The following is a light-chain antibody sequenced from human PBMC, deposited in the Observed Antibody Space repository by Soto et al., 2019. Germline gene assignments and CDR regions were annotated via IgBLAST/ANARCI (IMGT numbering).Light chain of an antibody. V-gene: IGLV1-44*01. CDR3: SSYAGSNNYV. Sequence: QSVLTQPPSASGTPGQRVIISCSGTASNIGRNAVNWYLQLPGTAPKVLIFRNDQRPSGVPDRFSGSRSGTSASLTITGLQSEDEADYYCSSYAGSNNYVFGTGTKVTVL. CDR2: RND. CDR1: ASNIGRNA. J-gene: IGLJ1*01.